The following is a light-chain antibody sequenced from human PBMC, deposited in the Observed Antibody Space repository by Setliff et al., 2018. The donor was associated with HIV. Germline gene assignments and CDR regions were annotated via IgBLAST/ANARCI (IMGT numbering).Light chain of an antibody. V-gene: IGLV2-14*01. CDR3: SSYTSSSTFEV. CDR2: EVS. Sequence: QSVLTQPAPVSGSPGQSITISCTGTSSDIGGYNYVSWYQQHPGKAPKLMIYEVSNRPSGASNRFSGSKSANTASLTISGLQAEDEANYYCSSYTSSSTFEVFGGGTKVTVL. J-gene: IGLJ2*01. CDR1: SSDIGGYNY.